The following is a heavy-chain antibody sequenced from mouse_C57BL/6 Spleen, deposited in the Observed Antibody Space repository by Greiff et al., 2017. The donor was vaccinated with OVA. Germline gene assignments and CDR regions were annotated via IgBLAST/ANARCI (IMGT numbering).Heavy chain of an antibody. D-gene: IGHD2-4*01. CDR2: ISSGSSTI. CDR3: ARRERITTRYWYFDV. V-gene: IGHV5-17*01. J-gene: IGHJ1*03. Sequence: EVMLVESGGGLVKPGGSLKLSCAASGFTFSDYGMHWVRQAPEKGLEWVAYISSGSSTIYYADTVKGRFTISRDNAKNTLFLQMTSLRSEDTAMYYCARRERITTRYWYFDVWGTGTTVTVSS. CDR1: GFTFSDYG.